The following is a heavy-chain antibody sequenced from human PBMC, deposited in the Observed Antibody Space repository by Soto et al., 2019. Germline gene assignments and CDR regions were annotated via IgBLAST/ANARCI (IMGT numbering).Heavy chain of an antibody. V-gene: IGHV3-7*01. D-gene: IGHD3-9*01. J-gene: IGHJ6*03. CDR1: GFTFSSYW. CDR3: AREIRYFDWLLSGYYYYMDV. Sequence: GGSLRLSCAASGFTFSSYWMSWVRQAPGKGLEWVANIKQDGSEKYYVDSVKGRFTISRDNAKNSLYLQMNSLRAEDTAVYYCAREIRYFDWLLSGYYYYMDVWGKGTTVTVSS. CDR2: IKQDGSEK.